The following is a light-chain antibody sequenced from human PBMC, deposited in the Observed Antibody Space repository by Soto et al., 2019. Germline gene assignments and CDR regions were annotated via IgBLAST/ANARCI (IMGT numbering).Light chain of an antibody. Sequence: EIVMTQSPATLSVSPGERVTLSCRASQSVSTNLAWYQQKPGQAPRILIYDASTRATGIPARFSGSGSGTEFTLTISSLQSEDFAVYYCQQYKNWPRITFGQGTGLEIK. CDR3: QQYKNWPRIT. CDR2: DAS. J-gene: IGKJ5*01. V-gene: IGKV3-15*01. CDR1: QSVSTN.